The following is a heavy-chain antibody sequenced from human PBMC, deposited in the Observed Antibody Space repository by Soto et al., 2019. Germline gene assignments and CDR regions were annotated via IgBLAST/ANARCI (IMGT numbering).Heavy chain of an antibody. J-gene: IGHJ5*02. CDR2: ISAYNGDT. V-gene: IGHV1-18*01. Sequence: ASVKVSCKASGYTFTNYGITWVRQAPGQGLEWMGWISAYNGDTHYTQRLQGRVTMTTDTSTSTAYMELGGLRSDDTAVYYCARDGNYYGSGPTHQVDPWGQGTLVTVSS. CDR1: GYTFTNYG. D-gene: IGHD3-10*01. CDR3: ARDGNYYGSGPTHQVDP.